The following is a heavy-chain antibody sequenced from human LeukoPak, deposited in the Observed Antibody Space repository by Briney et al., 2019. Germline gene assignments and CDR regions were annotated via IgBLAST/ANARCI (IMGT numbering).Heavy chain of an antibody. CDR1: GFTFSSYA. CDR2: ISYDGSNK. Sequence: GGSLRLSCVASGFTFSSYAMHWLRQAPGKGLEWVAVISYDGSNKYYADSVKGRFTISRDNTKNTLYLQMNSLRAEDTAVYYCARDGSGLFYYFDYWGQGTLVTVSS. V-gene: IGHV3-30-3*01. CDR3: ARDGSGLFYYFDY. D-gene: IGHD3-10*01. J-gene: IGHJ4*02.